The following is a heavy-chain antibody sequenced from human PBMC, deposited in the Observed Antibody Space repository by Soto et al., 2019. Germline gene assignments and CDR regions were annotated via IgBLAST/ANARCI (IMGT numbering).Heavy chain of an antibody. D-gene: IGHD3-10*01. CDR3: ARDGSGSSSYYYYGMDV. CDR2: IYHSGST. CDR1: GGSISSSNW. J-gene: IGHJ6*02. V-gene: IGHV4-4*02. Sequence: SETLSLTCAVSGGSISSSNWWSWVRQPPGKGLEWIGEIYHSGSTNYNPSLKSRVTISVDKSKNQFSLKLSSVTAADTAVYYCARDGSGSSSYYYYGMDVWGQGTTVTVSS.